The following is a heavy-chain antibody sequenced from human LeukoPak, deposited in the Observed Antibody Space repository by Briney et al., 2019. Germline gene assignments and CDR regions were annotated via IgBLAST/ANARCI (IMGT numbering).Heavy chain of an antibody. CDR3: AGYYCGGDCYSSPFNWFDP. V-gene: IGHV4-59*01. J-gene: IGHJ5*02. CDR2: IYYSGST. Sequence: PSETLSLTCTVSGGSISSYYWSWIRQPPGKGLEWIGYIYYSGSTNYNPSLKSRVTISVDTSKNQFSLKLSSVTAADTAVYYCAGYYCGGDCYSSPFNWFDPWGQGTLVTVSS. D-gene: IGHD2-21*02. CDR1: GGSISSYY.